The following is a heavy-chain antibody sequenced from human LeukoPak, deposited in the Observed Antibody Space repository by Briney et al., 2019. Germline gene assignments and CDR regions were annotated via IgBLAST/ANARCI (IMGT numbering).Heavy chain of an antibody. CDR3: AREDVRKFGELFPGITVAGPGAFDP. CDR2: INPNRGGT. Sequence: GASVTVSCKASGYTFTSYYMHWVRQAPGQGVEWMGWINPNRGGTNYAQKFQGRVTITRDTSISTAYMELSRLRSDDTAVYYCAREDVRKFGELFPGITVAGPGAFDPWGQGTLVTVSS. D-gene: IGHD6-19*01. CDR1: GYTFTSYY. V-gene: IGHV1-2*02. J-gene: IGHJ5*02.